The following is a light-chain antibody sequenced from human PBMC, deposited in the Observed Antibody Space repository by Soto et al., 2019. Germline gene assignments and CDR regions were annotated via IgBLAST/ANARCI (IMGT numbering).Light chain of an antibody. CDR1: SSDVGGDYNY. CDR3: SSWTSSSTLL. J-gene: IGLJ2*01. Sequence: QSALTQPASVSGSPGQSITISCTGTSSDVGGDYNYVSWYQQHPGKAPKLMIYEVINRPSGVSNRFSGSKSGNTASLTISGLQAEDEADYYCSSWTSSSTLLFGGGTQLTVL. CDR2: EVI. V-gene: IGLV2-14*01.